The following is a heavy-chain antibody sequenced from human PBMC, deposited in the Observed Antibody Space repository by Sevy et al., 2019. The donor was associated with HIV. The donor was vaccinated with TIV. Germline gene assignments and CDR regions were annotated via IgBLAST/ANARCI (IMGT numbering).Heavy chain of an antibody. CDR1: GFNFSSYG. Sequence: GGSLRLSCAASGFNFSSYGMHWVRQAPGKGLEWVAVIWYDGSNKYYADSVKGRFTISRDNSKNTLYLQMNSLRAEDTAVYYCAREEGLGSGSHDAFDIWGQGTMVTVSS. CDR3: AREEGLGSGSHDAFDI. V-gene: IGHV3-33*01. J-gene: IGHJ3*02. D-gene: IGHD1-26*01. CDR2: IWYDGSNK.